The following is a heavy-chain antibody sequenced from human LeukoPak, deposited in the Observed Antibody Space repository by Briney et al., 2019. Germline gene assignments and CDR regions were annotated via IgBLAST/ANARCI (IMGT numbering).Heavy chain of an antibody. D-gene: IGHD6-19*01. CDR1: GGSLSFYY. V-gene: IGHV4-34*01. Sequence: PSETLSLTCGVSGGSLSFYYWSWIRQSPGKGLEWIGEVNHSGSTNYNPSLKSRVTISVDTSKNQFSLKLRSVTAADTAVYYCARVAQKLERIAVAGTSEWRANWYFDLWGRGTLVTVSS. J-gene: IGHJ2*01. CDR3: ARVAQKLERIAVAGTSEWRANWYFDL. CDR2: VNHSGST.